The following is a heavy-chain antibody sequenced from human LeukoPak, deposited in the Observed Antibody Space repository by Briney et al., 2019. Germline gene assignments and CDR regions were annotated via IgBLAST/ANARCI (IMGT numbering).Heavy chain of an antibody. V-gene: IGHV3-23*01. CDR1: GLTFTNY. CDR2: ITGIGDYT. CDR3: VKDLPASGWYS. J-gene: IGHJ4*02. Sequence: PGGSLRLSCAGSGLTFTNYMAWVRQAPGMGLEWVSAITGIGDYTYYTDSVKGRFTISRDNSKNTLYLQMNSLRGEDTAIYYCVKDLPASGWYSWGQGTLVTVSS. D-gene: IGHD6-19*01.